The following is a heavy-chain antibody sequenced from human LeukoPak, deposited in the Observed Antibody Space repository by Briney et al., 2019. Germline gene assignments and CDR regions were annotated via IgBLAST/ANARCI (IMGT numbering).Heavy chain of an antibody. CDR2: ISAYNGNT. Sequence: GASAKVSCKASGYTFTSYGISWVRQAPGQGLEWMGWISAYNGNTNYAQKLQGRVTMTTDTSTSTAYMELRSLRSDDTAVYYCARGYYDILTGYHPFDYWGQGTLVTVSS. CDR3: ARGYYDILTGYHPFDY. J-gene: IGHJ4*02. CDR1: GYTFTSYG. D-gene: IGHD3-9*01. V-gene: IGHV1-18*01.